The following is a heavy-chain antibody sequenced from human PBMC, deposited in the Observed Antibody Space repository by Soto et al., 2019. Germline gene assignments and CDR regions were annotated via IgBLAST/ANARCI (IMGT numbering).Heavy chain of an antibody. Sequence: QVQLQESGPGLVKPSQTLSLTCTVSGGSISSGGYYWSWIRQHPGKGLEWIGYIYYSGSTYYNPSLKSRVTISVDTSKNQFSLKLSSVTAADTAVYYCARSPPVDGTLSWFDPWGQGTLVTVSS. CDR3: ARSPPVDGTLSWFDP. D-gene: IGHD6-19*01. V-gene: IGHV4-31*03. CDR2: IYYSGST. CDR1: GGSISSGGYY. J-gene: IGHJ5*02.